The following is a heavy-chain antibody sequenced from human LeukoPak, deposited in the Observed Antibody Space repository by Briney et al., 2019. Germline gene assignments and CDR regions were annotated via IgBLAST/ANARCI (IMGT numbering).Heavy chain of an antibody. CDR2: IIPIFGTA. D-gene: IGHD6-13*01. J-gene: IGHJ5*02. CDR1: GGTFSSYA. V-gene: IGHV1-69*05. Sequence: SVKVSCKASGGTFSSYAISWVRQAPGQGLEWMGGIIPIFGTANYAQKFHGRVTITTDESTSTAYMELSSLRSEDTAVYYCALKEQQLVPRAWFDPWGQGTLVTVSS. CDR3: ALKEQQLVPRAWFDP.